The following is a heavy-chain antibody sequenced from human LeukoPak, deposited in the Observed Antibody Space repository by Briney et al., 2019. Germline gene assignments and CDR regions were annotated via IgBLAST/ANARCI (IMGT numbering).Heavy chain of an antibody. V-gene: IGHV3-15*01. CDR3: TTERGSASWYEYYFDN. CDR1: GFTFSNAW. CDR2: TKSKIDGGAT. J-gene: IGHJ4*02. D-gene: IGHD6-13*01. Sequence: GGSLRLSCAASGFTFSNAWMSWVRQAPGKGLERVGRTKSKIDGGATDYAEAVKGRFTISRDDSRATLYLQMSSLKAEDTAVYYCTTERGSASWYEYYFDNWGQGTLVTVAS.